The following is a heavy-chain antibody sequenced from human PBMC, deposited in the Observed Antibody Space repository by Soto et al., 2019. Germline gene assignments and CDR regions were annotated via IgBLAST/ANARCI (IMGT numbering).Heavy chain of an antibody. D-gene: IGHD1-26*01. CDR3: ARESLSFKWDHYYYGMDL. Sequence: ASVKVSCKASGYTFTNYGISWVRQAPGQGLEWMGWISGHNGNTKYAQKLQGRVTMTTDTSTSTAYMELRSLRSDDTAVYYSARESLSFKWDHYYYGMDLWGQGTTVTVSS. V-gene: IGHV1-18*01. CDR2: ISGHNGNT. J-gene: IGHJ6*02. CDR1: GYTFTNYG.